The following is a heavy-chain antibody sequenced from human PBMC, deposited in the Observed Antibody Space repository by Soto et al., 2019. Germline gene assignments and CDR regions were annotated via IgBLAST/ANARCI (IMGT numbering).Heavy chain of an antibody. CDR3: ARGRASGSYYLLDY. J-gene: IGHJ4*02. Sequence: ASVKVSCKASGNTFTSYDINWVRQATGHGLEWMGWINPNSGNIGYAQKFQGRVTMTGDTAIRTAYMEGSRLRSDDTAVYYCARGRASGSYYLLDYWGQGTLVTVSS. CDR2: INPNSGNI. D-gene: IGHD3-10*01. V-gene: IGHV1-8*01. CDR1: GNTFTSYD.